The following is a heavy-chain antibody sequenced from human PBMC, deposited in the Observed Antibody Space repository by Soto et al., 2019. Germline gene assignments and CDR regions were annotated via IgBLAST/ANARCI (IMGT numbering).Heavy chain of an antibody. D-gene: IGHD4-17*01. CDR1: EFTFSNYA. V-gene: IGHV3-30*03. CDR2: ISYDGNNK. CDR3: ARGPSYSDSYFDH. Sequence: GGSLRLSCAAPEFTFSNYAMHWVRQAPGKGLQWLAVISYDGNNKYYADSVEGRFTISRDNSKNTVYLQVNSLRLEDTAVYYCARGPSYSDSYFDHWGQGTLVTVSS. J-gene: IGHJ4*02.